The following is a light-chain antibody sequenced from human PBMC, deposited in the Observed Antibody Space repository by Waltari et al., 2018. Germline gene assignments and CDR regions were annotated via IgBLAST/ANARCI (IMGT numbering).Light chain of an antibody. Sequence: EIVLTQSPGTLSLSPGERATLSCRASSSISKYLAWYQQKPGQAPRLLIYHASSRAAGIPDRFSGSGSGTDFSLTISRLEPEDFAVYYCQHYESLPVTFGQGTKVEIK. CDR2: HAS. CDR1: SSISKY. J-gene: IGKJ1*01. CDR3: QHYESLPVT. V-gene: IGKV3-20*01.